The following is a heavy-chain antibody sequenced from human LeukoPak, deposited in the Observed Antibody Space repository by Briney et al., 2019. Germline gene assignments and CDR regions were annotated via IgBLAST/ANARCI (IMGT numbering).Heavy chain of an antibody. J-gene: IGHJ4*02. CDR1: GGSISSNTYY. Sequence: SETLSLTCTVSGGSISSNTYYWSWIRRPAGKGLEWIGLIYTSGSTNYNPSLKSRVTISLDTSKNQFSLKLSSVTAADTAIYYCAKDFSIWGPGTMVTVSS. CDR2: IYTSGST. V-gene: IGHV4-61*02. CDR3: AKDFSI. D-gene: IGHD3-10*01.